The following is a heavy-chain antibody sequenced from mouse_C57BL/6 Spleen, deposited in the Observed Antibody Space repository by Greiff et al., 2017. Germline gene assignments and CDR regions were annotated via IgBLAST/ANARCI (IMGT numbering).Heavy chain of an antibody. Sequence: VQLQQSGPELVKPGASVKISCKASGYTFTDYYMNXVKQRHGKSLEWIGDINPNNGGTSYNQKFKGKATLTVDKSSSKAYMELRSLTSEDSAVYYCARAYDSAWFAYWGQGTLVTVSA. J-gene: IGHJ3*01. D-gene: IGHD2-4*01. CDR3: ARAYDSAWFAY. CDR1: GYTFTDYY. V-gene: IGHV1-26*01. CDR2: INPNNGGT.